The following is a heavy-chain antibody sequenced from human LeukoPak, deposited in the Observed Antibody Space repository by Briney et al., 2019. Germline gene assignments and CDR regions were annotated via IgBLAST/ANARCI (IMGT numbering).Heavy chain of an antibody. J-gene: IGHJ4*02. V-gene: IGHV4-31*03. CDR2: IYYSGST. CDR1: GGSISSGGYY. Sequence: SETLSLTCTVSGGSISSGGYYWSWIRQHPGKGLEWIGYIYYSGSTYYNPSLKSRVTISVDTSKNQFSLKLSSVTAADTAVYYCARVVYDFWSGYYPVHFDYWGQGTLVTVSS. CDR3: ARVVYDFWSGYYPVHFDY. D-gene: IGHD3-3*01.